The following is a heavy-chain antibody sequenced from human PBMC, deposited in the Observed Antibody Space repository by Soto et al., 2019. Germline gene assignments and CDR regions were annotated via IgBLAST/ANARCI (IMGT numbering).Heavy chain of an antibody. D-gene: IGHD6-19*01. V-gene: IGHV4-30-2*01. CDR2: IYHSGST. CDR3: AKDLATSGWYFNYYYGIDV. CDR1: DGTSGSLVDS. J-gene: IGHJ6*01. Sequence: LRWGVADGTSGSLVDSRICKRQTPGKGLEWIGYIYHSGSTYYNPSLKSRVTISVDRSKNQFSLKLSSVTAADTAVYYCAKDLATSGWYFNYYYGIDVCGQGTTVSRSS.